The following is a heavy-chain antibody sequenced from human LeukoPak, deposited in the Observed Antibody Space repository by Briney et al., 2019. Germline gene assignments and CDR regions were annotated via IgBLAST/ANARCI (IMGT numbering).Heavy chain of an antibody. D-gene: IGHD5-24*01. CDR1: GDTFSSYA. CDR3: ARAGWLQYYYFDY. Sequence: ASVKVSCKASGDTFSSYAISWVRQAPGQGLEWMGGIIPIFGTAKYAQKFQGRVTITADTSTSTAYMELRSLRSEHTAVSYCARAGWLQYYYFDYWGQGTLVTVSS. J-gene: IGHJ4*02. CDR2: IIPIFGTA. V-gene: IGHV1-69*06.